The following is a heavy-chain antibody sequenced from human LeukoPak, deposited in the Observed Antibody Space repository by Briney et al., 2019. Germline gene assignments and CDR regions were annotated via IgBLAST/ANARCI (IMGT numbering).Heavy chain of an antibody. V-gene: IGHV3-30*02. CDR2: IRYDGSNK. D-gene: IGHD3-3*01. CDR3: ARGSRFGVVERDAFDI. J-gene: IGHJ3*02. Sequence: GGSLRLSCAASGFTFSSYGMHWVRQAPAKGLEWVAFIRYDGSNKYYADSVKGRFTISRDNSKNTLYLQMNSLRAEDTAVYYCARGSRFGVVERDAFDIWGQGTMVTVSS. CDR1: GFTFSSYG.